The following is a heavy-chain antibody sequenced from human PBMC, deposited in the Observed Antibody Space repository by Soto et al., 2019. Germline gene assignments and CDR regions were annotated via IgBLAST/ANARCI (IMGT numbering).Heavy chain of an antibody. J-gene: IGHJ4*02. Sequence: GSLRLSCAASGFIFSSYAMSWVRQAPGKGLEWVSGISGSGNNTYYADSVKGRFSVSRDNSKNTLYLQMNSLRAEDTAVYYCAKGPRDYYGSGIYYYFDYWGQGTLVTVSS. V-gene: IGHV3-23*01. CDR3: AKGPRDYYGSGIYYYFDY. CDR2: ISGSGNNT. D-gene: IGHD3-10*01. CDR1: GFIFSSYA.